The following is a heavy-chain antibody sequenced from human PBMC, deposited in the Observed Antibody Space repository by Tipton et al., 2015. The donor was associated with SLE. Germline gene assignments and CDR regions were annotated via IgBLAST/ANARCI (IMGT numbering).Heavy chain of an antibody. CDR1: GFTFSSHG. D-gene: IGHD1-26*01. V-gene: IGHV3-30*18. J-gene: IGHJ4*01. Sequence: SLRLSCAASGFTFSSHGMHWVRQAPGKGLEWVSVISHDGSKEYYADSVKGRFTISRDNAKNTLYLQMNSLRVDDTAVYFCAKDRAIGGRYDELEDIDYWGHGTLVTVSS. CDR3: AKDRAIGGRYDELEDIDY. CDR2: ISHDGSKE.